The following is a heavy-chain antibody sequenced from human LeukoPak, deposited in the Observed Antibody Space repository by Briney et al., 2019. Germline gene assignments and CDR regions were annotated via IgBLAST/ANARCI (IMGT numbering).Heavy chain of an antibody. CDR1: GFTFSDYY. CDR3: ARDKEAAGRTFDY. V-gene: IGHV3-11*04. D-gene: IGHD6-13*01. J-gene: IGHJ4*02. Sequence: PGGSLRLSCAASGFTFSDYYMSWIRQAPGKGLEWVSYISSSGGTIYYADSVKGRFTISRDNAKNSLYLQMNSLRAEDTAVYYCARDKEAAGRTFDYWGQGTLVTVSS. CDR2: ISSSGGTI.